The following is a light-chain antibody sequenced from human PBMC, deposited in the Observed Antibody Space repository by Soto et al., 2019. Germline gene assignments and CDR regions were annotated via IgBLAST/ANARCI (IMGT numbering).Light chain of an antibody. Sequence: QSVLTQPASASGSPGQSITISCTGTSTDVGRYNYVSWYQQHPGKAPKLMVYDVRNRPSWVSNRFSGSKSGITASLTISGLQAEDEADYYCTSYTSDSTYVFGTGTKSPS. J-gene: IGLJ1*01. CDR1: STDVGRYNY. CDR2: DVR. CDR3: TSYTSDSTYV. V-gene: IGLV2-14*01.